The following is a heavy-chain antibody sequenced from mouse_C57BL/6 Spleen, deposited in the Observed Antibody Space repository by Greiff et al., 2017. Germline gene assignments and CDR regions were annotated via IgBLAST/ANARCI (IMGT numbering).Heavy chain of an antibody. V-gene: IGHV1-61*01. CDR3: ARDGYYVDYAMDY. CDR1: GYTFTSYW. Sequence: QVQLQQPGAELVRPGSSVKLSCKASGYTFTSYWMDWVKQRPGQGLEWIGNIYPSDSETHYNQKFKDKATLTVDKSSSTAYMQLSSLTSEDSAVYYCARDGYYVDYAMDYWGQGTSVTVSS. J-gene: IGHJ4*01. D-gene: IGHD2-3*01. CDR2: IYPSDSET.